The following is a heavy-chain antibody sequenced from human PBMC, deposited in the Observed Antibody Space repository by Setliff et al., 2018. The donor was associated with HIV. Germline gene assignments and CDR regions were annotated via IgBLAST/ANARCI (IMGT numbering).Heavy chain of an antibody. CDR1: GFIFNTYG. Sequence: PGGSLRLSCAASGFIFNTYGMHWVRQAPGKGLEWVAFIRSDETNKYYSDSVKGRFTISRDNSKNTLYLQINSLRAEDTAVYYCAKPVYYYMDVWGKGTTVTVSS. CDR3: AKPVYYYMDV. D-gene: IGHD2-8*01. J-gene: IGHJ6*03. CDR2: IRSDETNK. V-gene: IGHV3-30*02.